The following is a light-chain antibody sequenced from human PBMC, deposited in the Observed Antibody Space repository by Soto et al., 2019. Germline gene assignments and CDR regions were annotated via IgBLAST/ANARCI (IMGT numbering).Light chain of an antibody. J-gene: IGLJ1*01. CDR3: AAWDDSLNGYV. CDR1: SSNIGSNT. Sequence: QSVLTQPPSASGTPGQRVTISCSGSSSNIGSNTANWYQQLPGTAPKLLIYSNNQRPSGVPDRFSGSKSGTSASLAISGLQSEDEADYYCAAWDDSLNGYVFGTGTNVTVL. CDR2: SNN. V-gene: IGLV1-44*01.